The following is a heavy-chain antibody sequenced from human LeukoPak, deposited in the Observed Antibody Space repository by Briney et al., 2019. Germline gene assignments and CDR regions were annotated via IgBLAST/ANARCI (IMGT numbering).Heavy chain of an antibody. CDR3: ARDRDQSSPFDY. J-gene: IGHJ4*02. V-gene: IGHV3-30-3*01. Sequence: PGGSLRLSCAASGFTFSTYALHWVRQAPGKGLEWVAVMSYDGSNKHFADSVKGRFTISRDKSKNTLYLQMNSLRTEDTAVYYCARDRDQSSPFDYWGQGTLVTVSS. CDR1: GFTFSTYA. D-gene: IGHD6-13*01. CDR2: MSYDGSNK.